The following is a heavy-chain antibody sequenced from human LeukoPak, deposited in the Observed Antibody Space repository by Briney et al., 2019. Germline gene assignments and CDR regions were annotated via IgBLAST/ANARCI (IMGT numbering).Heavy chain of an antibody. J-gene: IGHJ4*02. CDR3: ARVPRESNSH. Sequence: GASVKVTCKASGYTFSNYDINWVRQATGQGLEWMGYMNPNSGHTVYAQKFQGRVTMTRDTSISTAYMELSSLRLDDTAVYYCARVPRESNSHWGQGTLVTVSS. D-gene: IGHD1-1*01. V-gene: IGHV1-8*01. CDR2: MNPNSGHT. CDR1: GYTFSNYD.